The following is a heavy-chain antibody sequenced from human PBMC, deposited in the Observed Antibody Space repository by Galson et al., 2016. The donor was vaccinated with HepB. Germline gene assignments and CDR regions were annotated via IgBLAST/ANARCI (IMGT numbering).Heavy chain of an antibody. J-gene: IGHJ5*02. CDR3: ARFRSPSGYDFGWFDP. D-gene: IGHD5-12*01. CDR2: LYFSGST. V-gene: IGHV4-59*01. Sequence: SETLSLTCTVSGAFIRSYYWSWVRQPPGKGLEWIAYLYFSGSTNYNPSFKSRVTMSMDTSKNQLSLQLNSVTAADTAVYYCARFRSPSGYDFGWFDPWGQGILVTVSS. CDR1: GAFIRSYY.